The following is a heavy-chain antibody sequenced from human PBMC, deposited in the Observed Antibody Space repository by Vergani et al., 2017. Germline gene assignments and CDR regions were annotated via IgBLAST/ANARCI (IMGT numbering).Heavy chain of an antibody. D-gene: IGHD3-10*01. CDR2: ISSSGSTL. CDR3: ARVMARGVASLDY. J-gene: IGHJ4*02. Sequence: QVQLVESGGGLVKPVGSLRLSCAASGFTFSDYYMSWIRQAPGKGQEWVSDISSSGSTLYYADSVKGRFTISRDNAKTALYLQLNRLRAEDTAVYYCARVMARGVASLDYWDQGTLVTVSS. V-gene: IGHV3-11*04. CDR1: GFTFSDYY.